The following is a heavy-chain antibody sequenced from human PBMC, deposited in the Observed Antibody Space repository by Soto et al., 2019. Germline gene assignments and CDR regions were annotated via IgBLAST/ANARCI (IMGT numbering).Heavy chain of an antibody. D-gene: IGHD4-17*01. CDR3: AREGSDYGEHNWFDP. V-gene: IGHV1-18*01. J-gene: IGHJ5*02. CDR1: GYTFTSYG. CDR2: ISAYNGNT. Sequence: ASVKVSCKASGYTFTSYGISWVRQAPGQGLEWMGWISAYNGNTNYAQKLQGRVTMTTDTSTSTAYMELRSLRSDDTAVYYCAREGSDYGEHNWFDPWGQGTLVTVSS.